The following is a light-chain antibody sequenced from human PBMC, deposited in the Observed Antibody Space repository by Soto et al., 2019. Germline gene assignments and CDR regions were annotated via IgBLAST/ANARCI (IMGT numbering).Light chain of an antibody. CDR2: GTS. Sequence: EIVLTQSPVTLSVSPGERATLSCRASQSLSSNSLAWYQQKPGQAPRLLIFGTSRRATAIPDRFSGSGSGTDFTLTISRLEPEDFAVYYCQQYGGSTWFFGGGTKVDI. CDR3: QQYGGSTWF. CDR1: QSLSSNS. J-gene: IGKJ4*01. V-gene: IGKV3-20*01.